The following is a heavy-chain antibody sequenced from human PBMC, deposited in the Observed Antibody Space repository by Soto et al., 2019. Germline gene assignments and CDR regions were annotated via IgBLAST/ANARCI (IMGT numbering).Heavy chain of an antibody. J-gene: IGHJ4*02. CDR1: GDSIGSYY. CDR3: ARSREMYYYDSSGYYAH. Sequence: QVQLQESGPGLVKPSETLSLTCTVSGDSIGSYYWNWIRQSPGKELEWIGYVSFSGSTSYNPSLKSRVTISVDTSKNQFSLKLSSVPAADTAVYYCARSREMYYYDSSGYYAHWGQGTLVTVSS. D-gene: IGHD3-22*01. V-gene: IGHV4-59*01. CDR2: VSFSGST.